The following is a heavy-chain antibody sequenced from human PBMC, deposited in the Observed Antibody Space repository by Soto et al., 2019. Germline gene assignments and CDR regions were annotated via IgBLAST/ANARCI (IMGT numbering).Heavy chain of an antibody. CDR3: ATGGYYYYYYGMDV. V-gene: IGHV4-30-4*01. J-gene: IGHJ6*02. CDR2: IYYSGST. Sequence: SETLSLTCTVSGGSISSGDYYWSWIRQAPGKGLEWIGYIYYSGSTYYNPSLKSRVTISVDTSKNQFSLKLSSVTAADTAVYYCATGGYYYYYYGMDVWGQGTTVTVSS. CDR1: GGSISSGDYY. D-gene: IGHD3-16*01.